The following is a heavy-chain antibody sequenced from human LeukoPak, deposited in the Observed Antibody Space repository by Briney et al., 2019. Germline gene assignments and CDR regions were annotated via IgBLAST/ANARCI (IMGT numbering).Heavy chain of an antibody. CDR3: ARFPNIVVVPAAIDY. D-gene: IGHD2-2*02. J-gene: IGHJ4*02. V-gene: IGHV5-51*01. CDR2: IYPGDSDT. CDR1: GYSFTSYW. Sequence: GESLKISCKGSGYSFTSYWIGCVRQMPGKGLEWMGIIYPGDSDTRYSPSFQGQVTISADKSISTAYLQWSSLKASDTAMYYCARFPNIVVVPAAIDYWGQGTLVTVSS.